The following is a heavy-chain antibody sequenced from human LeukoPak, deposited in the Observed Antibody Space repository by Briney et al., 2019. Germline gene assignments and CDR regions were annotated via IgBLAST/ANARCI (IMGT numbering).Heavy chain of an antibody. CDR3: AREGGPYSSTLRGH. J-gene: IGHJ4*02. V-gene: IGHV3-53*01. CDR1: GFTFSNYV. D-gene: IGHD6-19*01. CDR2: MYSSGST. Sequence: GGSLRLSCAASGFTFSNYVMSWVRQAPGKGLEWVSIMYSSGSTDYADSVKGRFTIFRDNSKNTLYLQMNSLGVEDTAVYCCAREGGPYSSTLRGHWGQGTLVTVSS.